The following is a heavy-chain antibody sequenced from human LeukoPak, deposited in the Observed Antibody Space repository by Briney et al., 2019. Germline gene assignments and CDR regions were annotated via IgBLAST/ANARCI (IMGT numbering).Heavy chain of an antibody. Sequence: SETLSLTCTVSGGAISSYYWSWIRQPPGQGLEWIGYIYYSGSTNYNPSLKSRVTISVDTSKNQFSLKLSSVTAADTDVYYCARTTDYGDYCDAFDIWGQGTMVTVSS. CDR2: IYYSGST. J-gene: IGHJ3*02. D-gene: IGHD4-17*01. CDR3: ARTTDYGDYCDAFDI. CDR1: GGAISSYY. V-gene: IGHV4-59*01.